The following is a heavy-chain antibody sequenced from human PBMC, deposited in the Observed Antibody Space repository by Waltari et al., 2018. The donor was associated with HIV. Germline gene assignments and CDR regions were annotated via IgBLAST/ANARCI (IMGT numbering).Heavy chain of an antibody. CDR1: GGSISSSDYY. Sequence: QLQMQESGPGLVKPSETLSLTCSVSGGSISSSDYYWGWIRQSPGKGLEWIGNIYYGGSPYYNPSLQSRVTISVDTSKNQFSRRLNSVTAADTAVYFCARHLRGHGFLAKLYYFDFWGQGALVTVSS. CDR3: ARHLRGHGFLAKLYYFDF. J-gene: IGHJ4*02. D-gene: IGHD3-3*01. V-gene: IGHV4-39*01. CDR2: IYYGGSP.